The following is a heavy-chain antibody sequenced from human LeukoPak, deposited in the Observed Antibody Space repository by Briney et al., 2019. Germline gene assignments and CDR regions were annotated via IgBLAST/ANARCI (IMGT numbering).Heavy chain of an antibody. V-gene: IGHV3-30*04. CDR3: VRGLLGGSDY. CDR1: GFTFSTYA. Sequence: GRSLRLSCAVSGFTFSTYAMHWVRQAPGKGLEWVAFISYDGRNKYYADSVKGRFTISRDNAKNTVYLQMNSLRAEDTAVYYCVRGLLGGSDYWGQGTLVTVSS. CDR2: ISYDGRNK. J-gene: IGHJ4*02. D-gene: IGHD2-15*01.